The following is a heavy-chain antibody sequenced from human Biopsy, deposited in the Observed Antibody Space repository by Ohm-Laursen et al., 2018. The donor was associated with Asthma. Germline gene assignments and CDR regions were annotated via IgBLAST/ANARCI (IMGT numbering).Heavy chain of an antibody. CDR2: IYYSGRT. Sequence: SDTLSLTCTVSGDAMSTSGSYWGWIRQSPGKGLEWIGSIYYSGRTYYNPSLESRVTISADMSKNHFSLKVPSVTAADTAVYYCARAVSSSSYWYFDLWGRGDLVTVSS. D-gene: IGHD6-6*01. CDR1: GDAMSTSGSY. CDR3: ARAVSSSSYWYFDL. J-gene: IGHJ2*01. V-gene: IGHV4-39*02.